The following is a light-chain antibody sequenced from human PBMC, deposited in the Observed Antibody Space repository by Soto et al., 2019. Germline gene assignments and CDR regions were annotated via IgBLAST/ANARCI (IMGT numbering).Light chain of an antibody. Sequence: QPVLTQSPSASASLGASVKFTCTLSSGHSSYAIAWHQQQPEKGPRYLMKLNSDGSHRKGDGIPDRFSGSSSGAEHYLTISSLQSEDEADYYCQTWGTGIGVFGGGTKLTVL. V-gene: IGLV4-69*01. CDR1: SGHSSYA. J-gene: IGLJ2*01. CDR2: LNSDGSH. CDR3: QTWGTGIGV.